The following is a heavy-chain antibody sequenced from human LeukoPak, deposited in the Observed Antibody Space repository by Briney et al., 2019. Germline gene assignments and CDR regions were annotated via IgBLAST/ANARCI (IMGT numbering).Heavy chain of an antibody. Sequence: GGSLRLSCAASGFTFSSISLSWVRQAPEKGLEWVSVIYSGGSTYYADSVKGRFTISRDNSKNTLYLQMNSLRAEDTAVYYCAREGCSSSWYYFDYWGQGTLVTVSS. V-gene: IGHV3-53*01. CDR2: IYSGGST. CDR3: AREGCSSSWYYFDY. J-gene: IGHJ4*02. CDR1: GFTFSSIS. D-gene: IGHD6-13*01.